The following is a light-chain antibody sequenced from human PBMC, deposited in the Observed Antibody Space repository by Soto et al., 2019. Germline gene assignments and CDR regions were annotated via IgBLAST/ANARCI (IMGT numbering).Light chain of an antibody. J-gene: IGKJ4*01. Sequence: EIVLTQSPATLSLSPGERATLSCWASQSVSSYLAWYQQKPDQAPRLLIYDASNRATGIPARFSGSGSGTDFTLTITSLEPEDFAVYYCQQRSNWPLTFGGGTKVEIK. CDR1: QSVSSY. CDR3: QQRSNWPLT. V-gene: IGKV3-11*01. CDR2: DAS.